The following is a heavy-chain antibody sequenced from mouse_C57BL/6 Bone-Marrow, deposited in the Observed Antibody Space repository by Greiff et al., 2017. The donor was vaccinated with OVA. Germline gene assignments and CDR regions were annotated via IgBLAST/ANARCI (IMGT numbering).Heavy chain of an antibody. CDR1: GFNIKDDY. CDR2: IDPENGDT. Sequence: VQLQQSGAELVRPGASVKLSCTASGFNIKDDYMHWVKQRPEKGLEWIGWIDPENGDTEYASKFQGKATITADTSSNTAYLQLSSLTSEDTAVYYCTTLNWPGDYWGQGTTLTVSS. V-gene: IGHV14-4*01. J-gene: IGHJ2*01. D-gene: IGHD4-1*01. CDR3: TTLNWPGDY.